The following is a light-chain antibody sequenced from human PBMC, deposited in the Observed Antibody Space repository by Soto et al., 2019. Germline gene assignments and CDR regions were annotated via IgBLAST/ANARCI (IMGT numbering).Light chain of an antibody. V-gene: IGKV1-5*03. Sequence: DIQMTQSTSTLSASVGDRVTITCRASQSISSWLAWYQQKPGKAPKLLIYKASSLESGVPPRFSGSGSGTEFTLTISSLQPDDFATYYCQQYNSYSPWTFGQGTKVEIK. CDR1: QSISSW. CDR2: KAS. J-gene: IGKJ1*01. CDR3: QQYNSYSPWT.